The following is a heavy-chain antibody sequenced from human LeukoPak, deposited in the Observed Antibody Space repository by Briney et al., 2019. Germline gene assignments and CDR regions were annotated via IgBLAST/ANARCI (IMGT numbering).Heavy chain of an antibody. CDR3: ARQTAMGRSGDY. V-gene: IGHV5-51*01. Sequence: GESLKISCKASGYSFTSYWIGWVRPMPGKGLEWMGIIDPSDSETRYTPSLQGQVTISVDKSLTTAYLQWNSLKASDTAMYYCARQTAMGRSGDYWGQGTLVTVSS. CDR2: IDPSDSET. D-gene: IGHD7-27*01. CDR1: GYSFTSYW. J-gene: IGHJ4*02.